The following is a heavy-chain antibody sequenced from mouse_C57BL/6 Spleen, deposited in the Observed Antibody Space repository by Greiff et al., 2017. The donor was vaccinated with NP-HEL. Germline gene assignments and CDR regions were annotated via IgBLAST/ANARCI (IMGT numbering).Heavy chain of an antibody. CDR1: GFNIKDDY. Sequence: EVKLMESGAELVRPGASVKLSCTASGFNIKDDYMHWVKQRPEQGLEWIGWIDPENGDTEYASKFQGKATITADTSSNTAYLQLSSLTSEDTAVYYCTTYYGNYWGQGTTLTVSS. D-gene: IGHD1-1*01. CDR3: TTYYGNY. CDR2: IDPENGDT. V-gene: IGHV14-4*01. J-gene: IGHJ2*01.